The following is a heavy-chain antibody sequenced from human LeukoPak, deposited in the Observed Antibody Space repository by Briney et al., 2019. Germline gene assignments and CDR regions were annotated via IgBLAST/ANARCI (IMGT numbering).Heavy chain of an antibody. J-gene: IGHJ4*02. Sequence: ASVKVSCKASGYTFTGYYMHWVRQAPGQGLEWMGWINPNSGGTNYAQKFQGRVTMTRDTSISTAYMELSRLRSDDTVVYYCARVDLSYYYDSSGYYGAYFDYWGQGTLVTVSS. V-gene: IGHV1-2*02. CDR3: ARVDLSYYYDSSGYYGAYFDY. D-gene: IGHD3-22*01. CDR1: GYTFTGYY. CDR2: INPNSGGT.